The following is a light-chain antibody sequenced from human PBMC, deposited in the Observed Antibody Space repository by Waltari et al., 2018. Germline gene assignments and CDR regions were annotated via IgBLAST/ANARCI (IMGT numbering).Light chain of an antibody. CDR3: QQRSNWPRYT. V-gene: IGKV3-11*01. CDR2: DAS. Sequence: EIVLTQSPPTLSLSPGDRANLSCRASQSVSSYLAWYQQKPGQAPRLLIYDASNRATGIPARFSGSGSGTDFTLTISSLEPEDFAVYYCQQRSNWPRYTFGQGTKLEIK. CDR1: QSVSSY. J-gene: IGKJ2*01.